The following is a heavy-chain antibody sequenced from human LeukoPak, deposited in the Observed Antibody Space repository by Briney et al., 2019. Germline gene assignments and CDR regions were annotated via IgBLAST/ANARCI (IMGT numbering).Heavy chain of an antibody. D-gene: IGHD3-10*01. CDR2: IYHSGST. V-gene: IGHV4-4*02. CDR1: GVSISSSNW. Sequence: SETLSLTCAVSGVSISSSNWWSWVRQPPGKGLEWIGEIYHSGSTNYNPSLKSRVTISVDTSKNQFSLKLSSVTAADTAVYYCASMNYGSGSYHIDYWGQGTLVTVSS. J-gene: IGHJ4*02. CDR3: ASMNYGSGSYHIDY.